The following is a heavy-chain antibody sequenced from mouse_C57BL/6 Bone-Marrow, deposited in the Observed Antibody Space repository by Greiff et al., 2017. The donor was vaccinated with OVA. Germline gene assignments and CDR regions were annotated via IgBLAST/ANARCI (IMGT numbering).Heavy chain of an antibody. CDR1: GYAFTNYL. V-gene: IGHV1-54*01. J-gene: IGHJ1*03. CDR3: ARDGSIYWYFDV. D-gene: IGHD1-1*01. Sequence: QVQLKQSGAELVRPGTSVKVSCKASGYAFTNYLIEWVKQRPGQGLEWIGVINPGSGGTNYNEKFKGKATLTADKSSSTAYMQLSSLTSEDSAVYFCARDGSIYWYFDVWGTGTTVTVSS. CDR2: INPGSGGT.